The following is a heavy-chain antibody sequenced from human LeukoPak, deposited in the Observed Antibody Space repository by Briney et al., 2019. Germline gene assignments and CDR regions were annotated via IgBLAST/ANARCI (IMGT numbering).Heavy chain of an antibody. CDR1: GYTFTGYY. Sequence: ASVKVSCKASGYTFTGYYMHWVRQAPGQGLEWMGWINPNGGGTNYAQKFQGRVTMTRDTSISTAYMELSRLRSDDTAVYYCARSRYFDWLFYFDYWGQGTLVTVSS. J-gene: IGHJ4*02. V-gene: IGHV1-2*02. CDR2: INPNGGGT. CDR3: ARSRYFDWLFYFDY. D-gene: IGHD3-9*01.